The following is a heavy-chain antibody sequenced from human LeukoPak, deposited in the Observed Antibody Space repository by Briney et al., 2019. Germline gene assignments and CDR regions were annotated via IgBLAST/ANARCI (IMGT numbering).Heavy chain of an antibody. CDR3: VRDVETRSMVRDY. CDR1: GYTFTGYY. CDR2: INPSSGGT. D-gene: IGHD3-10*01. J-gene: IGHJ4*02. Sequence: GASVKVSCKASGYTFTGYYMRWVRQAPGQGLEWMGWINPSSGGTNYAQKFQGRVTMTRDTSISTAYMELSRLTSDDTAVYYCVRDVETRSMVRDYWGQGTLVTVSS. V-gene: IGHV1-2*02.